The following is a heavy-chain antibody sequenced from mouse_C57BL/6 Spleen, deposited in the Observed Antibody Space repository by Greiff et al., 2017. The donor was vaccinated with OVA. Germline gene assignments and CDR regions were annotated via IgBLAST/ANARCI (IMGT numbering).Heavy chain of an antibody. CDR1: GYTFTSYW. V-gene: IGHV1-74*01. Sequence: QVQLQQPGAELVKPGASVKVSCKASGYTFTSYWMHWVKQRPGQGLEWIGWLHPSDSDTNYHQKFKGKATLTVDKSSSTAYMQRSSLTSEDSAVYYCAIRGDYDGGFAYWGQGTLVTVSA. J-gene: IGHJ3*01. D-gene: IGHD2-4*01. CDR2: LHPSDSDT. CDR3: AIRGDYDGGFAY.